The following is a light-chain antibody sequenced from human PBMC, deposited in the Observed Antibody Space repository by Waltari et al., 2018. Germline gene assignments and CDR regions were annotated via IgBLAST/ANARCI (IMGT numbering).Light chain of an antibody. Sequence: QSALTQPASVSGSPGPSITISCTGTSRDVGNYIIVSWYQQHPGKAPKLMIYEVSKRPSGVSNRFSGSKSGNTASLTISGLQAEDEADYYCCSYAGGSTPGLVFGTGTKVTVL. CDR1: SRDVGNYII. J-gene: IGLJ1*01. CDR2: EVS. CDR3: CSYAGGSTPGLV. V-gene: IGLV2-23*02.